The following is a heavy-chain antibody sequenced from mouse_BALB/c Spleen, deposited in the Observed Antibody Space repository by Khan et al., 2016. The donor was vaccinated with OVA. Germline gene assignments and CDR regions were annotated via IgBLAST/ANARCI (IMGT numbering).Heavy chain of an antibody. CDR1: GYTFTDYN. Sequence: EVQLQQSGPELVKPGASVKISCKASGYTFTDYNMDWVKQSHGKSLEWIGDITPNNGGTIYNQKFKGKATLTVDKSSSTAYMELRSLTSEDTAFYYCTRGGHGSPFDYWGQGTTLTVSS. CDR2: ITPNNGGT. J-gene: IGHJ2*01. CDR3: TRGGHGSPFDY. D-gene: IGHD1-1*01. V-gene: IGHV1-18*01.